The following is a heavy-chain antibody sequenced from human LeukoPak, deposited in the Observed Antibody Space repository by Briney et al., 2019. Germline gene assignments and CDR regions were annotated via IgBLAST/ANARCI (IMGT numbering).Heavy chain of an antibody. CDR2: INPSGGST. J-gene: IGHJ3*02. D-gene: IGHD3-9*01. V-gene: IGHV1-46*01. CDR1: GYTFTSYY. Sequence: GASVKVSCKASGYTFTSYYMHWVRQAPGQGFEWMGIINPSGGSTSYAQKFQGRVTMTRDTSTSTVYMELSSLRSEDTAVYYCARDGGYYDILTGYYKDDAFDIWGQGTMVTVSS. CDR3: ARDGGYYDILTGYYKDDAFDI.